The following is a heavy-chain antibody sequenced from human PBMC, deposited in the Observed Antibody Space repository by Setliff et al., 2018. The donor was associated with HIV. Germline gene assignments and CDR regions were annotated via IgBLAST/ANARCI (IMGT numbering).Heavy chain of an antibody. Sequence: PSETLSLTCSVPSGSISVYYWSWVRQPPGRGLEWIGYVSYSGSTSYDPTLNSRVTMSVDTSRDQFSLKLSSVTAADTAVYYCARARGRAQLSYYFDYWGQGRLVTVSS. CDR1: SGSISVYY. D-gene: IGHD2-2*01. V-gene: IGHV4-59*01. J-gene: IGHJ4*02. CDR3: ARARGRAQLSYYFDY. CDR2: VSYSGST.